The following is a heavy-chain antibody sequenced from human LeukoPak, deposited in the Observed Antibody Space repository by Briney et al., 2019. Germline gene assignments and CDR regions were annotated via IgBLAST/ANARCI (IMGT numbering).Heavy chain of an antibody. CDR3: ARGPRYCSSTGCYRPYYFDY. V-gene: IGHV4-30-4*08. J-gene: IGHJ4*02. CDR1: GGSISSGDYY. CDR2: IYYSGST. Sequence: SQTLSLTCTVSGGSISSGDYYWSWIRQPPGKGLEWIGYIYYSGSTYYNPSLKSRVTISVDTSKNQFSLKLSSVTAADTAVYYCARGPRYCSSTGCYRPYYFDYWGQGTLVTVSS. D-gene: IGHD2-2*02.